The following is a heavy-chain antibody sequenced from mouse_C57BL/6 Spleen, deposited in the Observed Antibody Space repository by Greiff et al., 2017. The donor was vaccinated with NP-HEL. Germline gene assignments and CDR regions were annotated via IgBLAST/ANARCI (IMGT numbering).Heavy chain of an antibody. J-gene: IGHJ2*01. CDR2: INPYNGGT. V-gene: IGHV1-19*01. Sequence: EVQLQQSGPVLVKPGASVKMSCKASGYTFTDYYMNWVKQSHGKSLEWIGVINPYNGGTSYNQKFKGKATLTVYKSSSTAYMELNSLTSEDSAVYYCARWGLYYYGSSYDYWGQGTTLTVSS. CDR1: GYTFTDYY. CDR3: ARWGLYYYGSSYDY. D-gene: IGHD1-1*01.